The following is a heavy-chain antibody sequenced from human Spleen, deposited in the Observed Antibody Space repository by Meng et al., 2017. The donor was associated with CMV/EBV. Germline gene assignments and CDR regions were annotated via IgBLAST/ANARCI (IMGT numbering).Heavy chain of an antibody. CDR3: ARRTFSSSGDY. Sequence: LSCAASGFTVSHHYMSWVRQAPGKGLEWVSLIYTGGNTYYADSVKGRFTISRDNSKNTLYLQMNSLRVEDTALYYCARRTFSSSGDYWGQGTLVTVSS. D-gene: IGHD3-10*01. CDR2: IYTGGNT. V-gene: IGHV3-53*01. CDR1: GFTVSHHY. J-gene: IGHJ4*02.